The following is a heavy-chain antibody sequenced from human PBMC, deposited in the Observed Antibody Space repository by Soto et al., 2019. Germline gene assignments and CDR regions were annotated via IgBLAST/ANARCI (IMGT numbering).Heavy chain of an antibody. Sequence: QPGGSLRLSCAASGFTFSSYAMSWVRQAPGKGLEWVSAISGSGGSTYYADSVKGRFTISRDNSKNTLYLQMNSLRAEDTAVYYCAKAKHGYCSGGSCYSHFDYWGQGTLVTVSS. CDR3: AKAKHGYCSGGSCYSHFDY. J-gene: IGHJ4*02. V-gene: IGHV3-23*01. D-gene: IGHD2-15*01. CDR2: ISGSGGST. CDR1: GFTFSSYA.